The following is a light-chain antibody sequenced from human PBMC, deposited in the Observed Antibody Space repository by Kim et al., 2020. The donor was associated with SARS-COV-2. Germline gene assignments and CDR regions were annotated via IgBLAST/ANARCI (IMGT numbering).Light chain of an antibody. CDR1: SGYSNYK. J-gene: IGLJ3*02. V-gene: IGLV9-49*01. Sequence: QLVLTQPPSASASLGASVTLTCTLSSGYSNYKVDWYQQRPGKGPRFVMRVGTGRIVGSKGDGIPDRFSVLGSGLNRYLTIKNIQEEDESDYHCGADHGSGSNFGRVFGGGTKVTVL. CDR2: VGTGRIVG. CDR3: GADHGSGSNFGRV.